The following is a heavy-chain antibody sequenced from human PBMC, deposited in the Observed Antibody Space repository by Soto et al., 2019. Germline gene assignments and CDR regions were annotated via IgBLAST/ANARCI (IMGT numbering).Heavy chain of an antibody. CDR1: GITFTNAW. CDR3: STDSRFLEWSSYYYGMDV. CDR2: IKSKTHGGTT. J-gene: IGHJ6*02. D-gene: IGHD3-3*01. V-gene: IGHV3-15*01. Sequence: GGSLRLSCAASGITFTNAWMSWVRQVPGKGLEWVGRIKSKTHGGTTDYATPVKGRFTISRDDSKNTLYLQMNSLKTEDTAVYYCSTDSRFLEWSSYYYGMDVWGPGTTVTVSS.